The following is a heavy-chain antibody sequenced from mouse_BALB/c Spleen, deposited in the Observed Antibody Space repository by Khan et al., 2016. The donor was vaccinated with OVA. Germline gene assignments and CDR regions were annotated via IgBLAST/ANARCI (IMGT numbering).Heavy chain of an antibody. CDR2: ISYSGNT. CDR1: GYSINSDYA. CDR3: ARIYGGDFDY. V-gene: IGHV3-2*02. D-gene: IGHD1-1*02. Sequence: EVKLLESGPGLVKPSQSLSLTCTVTGYSINSDYAWNWIRQFAGNKLEWMGYISYSGNTKYNPSLKSRISITRDTSKNQFFLQLNSVTIEDTATYYCARIYGGDFDYWGQGTTLTVSS. J-gene: IGHJ2*01.